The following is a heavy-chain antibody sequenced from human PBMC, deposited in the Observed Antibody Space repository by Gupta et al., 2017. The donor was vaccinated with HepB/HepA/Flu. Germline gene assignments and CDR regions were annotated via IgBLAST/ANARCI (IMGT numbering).Heavy chain of an antibody. CDR3: ARMISGPNWFDP. J-gene: IGHJ5*02. CDR2: INHSGST. Sequence: QVQLQQWGAGLLKPSETLSLTCAVYGGSFSGYYWSWIRQPPGKGLEWIGEINHSGSTNYNPSLKSRVTISVDTSKNQFSLKLSSVTAADTAVYYCARMISGPNWFDPWGQGTLVTVSS. D-gene: IGHD3-10*01. V-gene: IGHV4-34*01. CDR1: GGSFSGYY.